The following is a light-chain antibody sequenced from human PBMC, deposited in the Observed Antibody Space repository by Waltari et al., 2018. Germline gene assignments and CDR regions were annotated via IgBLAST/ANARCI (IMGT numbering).Light chain of an antibody. Sequence: QTVVTQEPSLSVSPGGTVTLTCALSSGSLSTTSYATWYQQTPGQAPRTLAYKANARSSGVPDRFSGSILGNTAALTSTGAQADDESDYYCALYMGSGIWVFGGGTRLTVL. V-gene: IGLV8-61*01. CDR1: SGSLSTTSY. J-gene: IGLJ3*02. CDR2: KAN. CDR3: ALYMGSGIWV.